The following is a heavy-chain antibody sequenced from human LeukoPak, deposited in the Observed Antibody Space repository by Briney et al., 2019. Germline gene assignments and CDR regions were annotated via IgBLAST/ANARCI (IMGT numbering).Heavy chain of an antibody. Sequence: PGGSLRLSCAASGCTFNSYGMHWVRQAPGKGLEWVAVISYDGSNKYYADSVKGRFTISRDNSKNTLYLQMNSLRAEDTAVYYCARDGVVVAAAYYFDDWGQGTLVTVSS. CDR1: GCTFNSYG. J-gene: IGHJ4*02. D-gene: IGHD6-19*01. V-gene: IGHV3-30*03. CDR3: ARDGVVVAAAYYFDD. CDR2: ISYDGSNK.